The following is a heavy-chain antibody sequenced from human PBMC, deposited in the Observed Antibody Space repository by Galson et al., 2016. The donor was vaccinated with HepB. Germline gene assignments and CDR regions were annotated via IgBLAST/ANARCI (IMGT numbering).Heavy chain of an antibody. D-gene: IGHD2-15*01. J-gene: IGHJ6*02. V-gene: IGHV1-69*01. CDR1: GGTFSSYA. CDR3: SRKDIVVVLAAPGYGMDV. Sequence: SCKASGGTFSSYAISWVRQAPGQGLEWMGGIIPIFGTANYTQKFQGRVTITADESTSTAYMELSSLRSEDTAVYYCSRKDIVVVLAAPGYGMDVWGQGTTVTVSS. CDR2: IIPIFGTA.